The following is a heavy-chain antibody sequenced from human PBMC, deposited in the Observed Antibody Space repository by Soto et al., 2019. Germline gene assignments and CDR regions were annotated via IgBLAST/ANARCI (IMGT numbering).Heavy chain of an antibody. D-gene: IGHD2-2*01. CDR1: GFTFTSYG. Sequence: QVQLVQSGAEVKMPGASVKVSCKASGFTFTSYGISWVRQAPGQGLEWMGWISAYNGDTFYAQKLQGRVTMTTDTSTSTAYMDLRGLRSDDTPVYYCARIMEYQLLHGFDIWGQGTMVTVSS. CDR2: ISAYNGDT. CDR3: ARIMEYQLLHGFDI. J-gene: IGHJ3*02. V-gene: IGHV1-18*01.